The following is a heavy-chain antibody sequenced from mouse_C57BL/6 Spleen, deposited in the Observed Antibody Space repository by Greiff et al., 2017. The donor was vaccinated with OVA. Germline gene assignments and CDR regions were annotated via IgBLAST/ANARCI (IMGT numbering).Heavy chain of an antibody. Sequence: EVMLVESGGGLVKPGGSLKLSCAASGFTFSSYAMSWVRQTPEKRLEWVATISDGGSYTYYPDNVKGRFTISRDNAKNNLYLQMSHLKSEDTAMYYCARETVVADYWGQGTTLTVSS. CDR1: GFTFSSYA. CDR3: ARETVVADY. V-gene: IGHV5-4*01. D-gene: IGHD1-1*01. CDR2: ISDGGSYT. J-gene: IGHJ2*01.